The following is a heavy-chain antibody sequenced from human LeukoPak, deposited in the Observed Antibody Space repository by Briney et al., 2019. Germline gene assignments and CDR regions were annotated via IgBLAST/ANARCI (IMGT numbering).Heavy chain of an antibody. CDR3: ARSDIVGATAVSWFDP. CDR2: IYPGDSDT. V-gene: IGHV5-51*01. J-gene: IGHJ5*02. CDR1: GYSFTSYW. Sequence: GESLKISCKGSGYSFTSYWIGWVRQMPGKGLEWMGIIYPGDSDTRYSPSFQGQVTISADKSISTAYLQWSSLKASDTAMYYCARSDIVGATAVSWFDPWGRGTLVTVSS. D-gene: IGHD1-26*01.